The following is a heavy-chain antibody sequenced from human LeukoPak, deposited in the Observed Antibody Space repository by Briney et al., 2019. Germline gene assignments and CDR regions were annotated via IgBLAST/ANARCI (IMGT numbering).Heavy chain of an antibody. D-gene: IGHD5-12*01. CDR3: ARWPGDY. J-gene: IGHJ4*02. CDR1: GGSISGYY. CDR2: INHSGST. V-gene: IGHV4-34*01. Sequence: SETLSLTCTVSGGSISGYYWSWIRQPPGKGLEWIGEINHSGSTNYNPSLKSRVTISVDTSKNQFSLKLSSVTAADTAVYYCARWPGDYWGQGTLVTVSS.